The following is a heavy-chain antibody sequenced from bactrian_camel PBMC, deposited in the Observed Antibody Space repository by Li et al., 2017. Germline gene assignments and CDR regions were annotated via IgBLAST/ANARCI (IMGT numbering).Heavy chain of an antibody. CDR3: AADEWVSGQPPTCHDSTAEIGY. CDR1: GSTNSRRC. J-gene: IGHJ4*01. V-gene: IGHV3S31*01. D-gene: IGHD1*01. Sequence: VQLVESGGNSVQAGGSLRLSCIVTGSTNSRRCMGWFRQAPGEEREGVASLSRGGGHPAYADFVKGRFTISKDAAQDTLFLQMNNVQPEDTAVYYCAADEWVSGQPPTCHDSTAEIGYWGQGTQVTVS. CDR2: LSRGGGHP.